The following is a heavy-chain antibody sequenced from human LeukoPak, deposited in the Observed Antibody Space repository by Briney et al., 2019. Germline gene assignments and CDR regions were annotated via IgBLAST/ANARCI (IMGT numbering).Heavy chain of an antibody. CDR3: ARVDAFWSGYLHDAFVI. V-gene: IGHV3-7*05. Sequence: QPGGSLRLSCAASGFTFSRYWMSWVRQAPGKGLEWVANIKQDGSEKYYVDSVKGRFTISRDNAKNSLYLQMNSLRAEDTAVYYCARVDAFWSGYLHDAFVIWGQGTMVTVSS. CDR1: GFTFSRYW. J-gene: IGHJ3*02. CDR2: IKQDGSEK. D-gene: IGHD3-3*01.